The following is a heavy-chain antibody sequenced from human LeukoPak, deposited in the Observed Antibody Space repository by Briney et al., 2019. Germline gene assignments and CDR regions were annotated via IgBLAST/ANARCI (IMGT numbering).Heavy chain of an antibody. D-gene: IGHD2-15*01. Sequence: GGSLRLSCAASGFSFSSHGMRWVRQAPGKGLEWVANIKRDGSEKYYVDSVKGRFTISRDNAKNSLYLQMNSLRAEDTAVYYCAKEGFYCSGGSCYSFYYYYMDVWGKGTTVTVSS. CDR3: AKEGFYCSGGSCYSFYYYYMDV. J-gene: IGHJ6*03. V-gene: IGHV3-7*03. CDR1: GFSFSSHG. CDR2: IKRDGSEK.